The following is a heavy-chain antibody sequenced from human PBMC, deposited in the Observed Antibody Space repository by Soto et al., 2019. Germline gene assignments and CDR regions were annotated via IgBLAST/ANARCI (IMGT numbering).Heavy chain of an antibody. CDR2: IYYSGSP. CDR1: GGSMSSYY. V-gene: IGHV4-59*01. D-gene: IGHD4-4*01. Sequence: PSETLSLTCNVSGGSMSSYYWSWIRRPPGKGLEWIGYIYYSGSPIYNPALKSRIIMSVDTSKNQLSLKLTSVTAADTAVYYCARVYRRGWYFDLWGRGSLVTVSS. CDR3: ARVYRRGWYFDL. J-gene: IGHJ2*01.